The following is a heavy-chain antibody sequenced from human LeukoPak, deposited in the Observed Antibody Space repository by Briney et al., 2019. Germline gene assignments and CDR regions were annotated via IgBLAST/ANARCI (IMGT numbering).Heavy chain of an antibody. V-gene: IGHV3-48*01. CDR2: ITSSSDAI. CDR3: ARYGSGSYYKDPLDY. D-gene: IGHD3-10*01. J-gene: IGHJ4*02. CDR1: GFTFDDYA. Sequence: GGSLRLSCAASGFTFDDYAMHWVRQAPGRGLEWVAYITSSSDAIYYADSVKGRFTISRDNAKNSLYLQMNSLRAEDTAVYYCARYGSGSYYKDPLDYWGQGTLVTVSS.